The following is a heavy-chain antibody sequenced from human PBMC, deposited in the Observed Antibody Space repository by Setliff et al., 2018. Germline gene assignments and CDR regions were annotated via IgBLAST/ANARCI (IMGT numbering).Heavy chain of an antibody. Sequence: GASVKVSCKASGYTFTSYYMHWVRQAPGQGLEWMGIINPSGGSTSYAQKFQGRVTMTRDTSISTAYMELSSLRSDDTAVYYCARDGISWLMWFDPWGQGTLVTV. J-gene: IGHJ5*02. CDR2: INPSGGST. CDR1: GYTFTSYY. CDR3: ARDGISWLMWFDP. V-gene: IGHV1-46*01. D-gene: IGHD3-16*01.